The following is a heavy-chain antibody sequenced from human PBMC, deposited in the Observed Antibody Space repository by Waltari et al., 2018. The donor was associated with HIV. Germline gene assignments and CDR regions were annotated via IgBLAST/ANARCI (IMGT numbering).Heavy chain of an antibody. CDR1: GFSFNSYS. CDR2: LSTSSRTI. V-gene: IGHV3-48*02. CDR3: ARVAMYYYGSGEKYYFDY. J-gene: IGHJ4*02. Sequence: EVQLVESGGGLVQPGGSLRLSCAASGFSFNSYSMNWVRQAPGKGLEGVSYLSTSSRTIYYADSVMGRFTISRDNAKKSLYLQMNSLSDEDTAVYYCARVAMYYYGSGEKYYFDYWGQGTLVTVSS. D-gene: IGHD3-10*01.